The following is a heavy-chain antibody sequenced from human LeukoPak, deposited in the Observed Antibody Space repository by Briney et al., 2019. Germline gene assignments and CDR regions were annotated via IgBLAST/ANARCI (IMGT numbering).Heavy chain of an antibody. J-gene: IGHJ6*03. CDR3: ARSAAAGFSYYSYYLDV. Sequence: GGSLRLSCAASGFTFSSYSMNWVRQAPGQGLEGVSSISSSSSYIYYADSVKGRFTISRDNAKNSLYLQMNSLRAEDTAVYYSARSAAAGFSYYSYYLDVWGKGTTVTI. D-gene: IGHD6-13*01. CDR1: GFTFSSYS. CDR2: ISSSSSYI. V-gene: IGHV3-21*01.